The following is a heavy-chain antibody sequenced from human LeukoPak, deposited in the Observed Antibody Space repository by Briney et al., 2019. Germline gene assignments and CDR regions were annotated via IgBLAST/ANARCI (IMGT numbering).Heavy chain of an antibody. CDR2: IIPIFGTA. CDR3: ARDIRQSGGYYYGMDV. Sequence: SVKVSCKASGGTFSSNAISWVRQAPGQGLEWMGGIIPIFGTANYAQKFQGRVTITADESTSTAYMELSSLRSEDTAVYYCARDIRQSGGYYYGMDVWGQGTTVTVSS. V-gene: IGHV1-69*13. CDR1: GGTFSSNA. J-gene: IGHJ6*02. D-gene: IGHD1-14*01.